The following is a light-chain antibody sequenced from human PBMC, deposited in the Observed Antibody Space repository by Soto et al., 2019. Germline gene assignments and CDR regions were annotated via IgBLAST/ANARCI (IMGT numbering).Light chain of an antibody. J-gene: IGLJ2*01. CDR3: GSYAVGNRPH. CDR2: EVS. CDR1: SSDVGGYDY. Sequence: QSALTQPPSASGSPGQSVTISCTGTSSDVGGYDYVSWYQHHPGKAPKLVIFEVSKRPSGVPDLFSGSKSGVTAALSFSGLQPDDEDDYCCGSYAVGNRPHFGGGTKLTVL. V-gene: IGLV2-8*01.